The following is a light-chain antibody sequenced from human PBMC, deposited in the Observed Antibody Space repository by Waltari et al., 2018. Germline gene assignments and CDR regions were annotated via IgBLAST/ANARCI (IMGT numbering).Light chain of an antibody. V-gene: IGLV2-14*03. CDR3: SSYTSSSTLVV. Sequence: LTQPASVSGSPGQSLTISCTATSRDVGGYNYVSWYQHHPGKAPKLMIYDVSNRPSAVSTRFSGSKSGNTASLTISGLQAEDEADYYCSSYTSSSTLVVFGGGTKLTVL. J-gene: IGLJ2*01. CDR2: DVS. CDR1: SRDVGGYNY.